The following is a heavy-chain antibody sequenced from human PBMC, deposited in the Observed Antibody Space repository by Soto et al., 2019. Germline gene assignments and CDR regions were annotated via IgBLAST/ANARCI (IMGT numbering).Heavy chain of an antibody. D-gene: IGHD3-10*01. Sequence: SETLSLSCAVYGGSFSCYYWSWIRQPTGTGLEWIGEINHSGSTNYNPSLKSRVTISVDTSKNQFSLKLSSVTAADTDVYYCARGTFTMVRGVRRWFDPWGQGTLVTVS. CDR3: ARGTFTMVRGVRRWFDP. CDR1: GGSFSCYY. CDR2: INHSGST. J-gene: IGHJ5*02. V-gene: IGHV4-34*01.